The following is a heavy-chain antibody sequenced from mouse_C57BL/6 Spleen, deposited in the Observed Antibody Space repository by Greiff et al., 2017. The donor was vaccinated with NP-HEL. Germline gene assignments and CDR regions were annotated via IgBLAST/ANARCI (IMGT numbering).Heavy chain of an antibody. V-gene: IGHV6-3*01. Sequence: EVKLMESGGGLVQPGGSMKLSCVASGFTFSNYWMNWVRQSPEKGLEWVAQIRLKSDNYATHYAESVKGRFTISRDDSKSSVYLQMNNLRAEDTGIYYCTDYGYGNPMDYWGQGTSVTVSS. CDR1: GFTFSNYW. CDR2: IRLKSDNYAT. D-gene: IGHD2-1*01. CDR3: TDYGYGNPMDY. J-gene: IGHJ4*01.